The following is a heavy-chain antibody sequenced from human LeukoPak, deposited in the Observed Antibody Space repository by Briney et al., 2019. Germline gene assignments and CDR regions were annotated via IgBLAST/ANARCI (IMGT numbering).Heavy chain of an antibody. CDR2: IYSGGIT. Sequence: RGSLRLSCAASGFTVSSNYMSWVRHTPGKGLEGVSLIYSGGITYYADSAKGRFTISRHNSKHTLYLQMNSLRAEDTAVYYCASRDKGYYYGMDVWGQGTTVTVSS. V-gene: IGHV3-66*01. D-gene: IGHD5-24*01. CDR3: ASRDKGYYYGMDV. CDR1: GFTVSSNY. J-gene: IGHJ6*02.